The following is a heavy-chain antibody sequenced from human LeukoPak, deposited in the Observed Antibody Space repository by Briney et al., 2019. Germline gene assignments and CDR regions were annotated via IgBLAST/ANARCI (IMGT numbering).Heavy chain of an antibody. V-gene: IGHV3-74*01. CDR3: ANSYSPPHY. J-gene: IGHJ4*02. D-gene: IGHD3-10*01. CDR1: GFTFGNSW. CDR2: INTDGSDT. Sequence: GGSLRLSCAASGFTFGNSWMNWVRQAPGKRLVWVSRINTDGSDTTYADSVKGRLTVSRDNAKNTLYLQMNSLRAEDSAVYYCANSYSPPHYWGQGTLVTVSS.